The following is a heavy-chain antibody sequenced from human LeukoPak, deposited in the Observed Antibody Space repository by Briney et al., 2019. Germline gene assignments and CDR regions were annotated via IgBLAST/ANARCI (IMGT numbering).Heavy chain of an antibody. CDR3: AKAYHRGSYPQEVDY. J-gene: IGHJ4*02. CDR1: GFSFDDYA. V-gene: IGHV3-9*01. Sequence: GGSLRLSCAASGFSFDDYAMHWVRQAPGKGLEWVSGISWNSGSIGYADSVKGRFTTSRDNAKNSLYLQMNSLRAEDTALYYCAKAYHRGSYPQEVDYGGQEPRVTVSS. CDR2: ISWNSGSI. D-gene: IGHD1-26*01.